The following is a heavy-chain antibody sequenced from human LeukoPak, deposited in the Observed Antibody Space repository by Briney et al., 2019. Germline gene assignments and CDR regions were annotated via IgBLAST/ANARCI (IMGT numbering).Heavy chain of an antibody. CDR2: ISGSGGST. J-gene: IGHJ6*02. D-gene: IGHD2-2*01. V-gene: IGHV3-23*01. Sequence: GGSLRLSCAASGFTFNTYAMTWVRQAPGKGLEWVSTISGSGGSTYHADSVKGRFTISRDNSKNTLDLQMNSLRAEDTAIYYCATDAISVSCPPCMDVWGQGTTVTVSS. CDR1: GFTFNTYA. CDR3: ATDAISVSCPPCMDV.